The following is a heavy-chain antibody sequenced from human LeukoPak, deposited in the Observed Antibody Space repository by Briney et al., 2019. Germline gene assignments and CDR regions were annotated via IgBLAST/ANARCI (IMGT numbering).Heavy chain of an antibody. D-gene: IGHD6-13*01. Sequence: SETLSLTCAVYGGSFSGYYWSWIRQPPGKGLEWIGEINHSGSTNYNPSLKSRVTISVDTSKNQFSLKLSSVTAADTAVYYCARDGIAAASTQAFDIWGQGTMVTVSS. CDR2: INHSGST. CDR3: ARDGIAAASTQAFDI. J-gene: IGHJ3*02. V-gene: IGHV4-34*01. CDR1: GGSFSGYY.